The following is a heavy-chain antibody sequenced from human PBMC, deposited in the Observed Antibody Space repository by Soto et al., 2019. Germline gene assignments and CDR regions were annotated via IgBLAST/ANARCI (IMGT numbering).Heavy chain of an antibody. CDR1: GGSINSGGFY. V-gene: IGHV4-31*03. J-gene: IGHJ4*02. CDR3: ARGPEHDRFDY. D-gene: IGHD2-21*01. CDR2: IFYSGRA. Sequence: QVQLQESGPGLVKPSQTLSLTCTVSGGSINSGGFYWSWIRQHPEKGLEWIGYIFYSGRAYYSPSFKSRVSISVDTSKDEFSLRLTSVTAADTAVYYCARGPEHDRFDYWGQGILVTVSS.